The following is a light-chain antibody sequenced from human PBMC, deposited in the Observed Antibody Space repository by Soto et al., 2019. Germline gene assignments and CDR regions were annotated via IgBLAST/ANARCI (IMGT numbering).Light chain of an antibody. CDR2: EVN. V-gene: IGLV2-14*01. CDR1: SSDVGGYNY. J-gene: IGLJ1*01. CDR3: SSYSRSSSYV. Sequence: QSALTQPASVSGSPGQSITISCTGTSSDVGGYNYVSWYQQHPGKAPKLMIYEVNNRPSGVSNRFSGSKSGNTASLTISGLQAEDEADYYCSSYSRSSSYVFGTGTQLTVL.